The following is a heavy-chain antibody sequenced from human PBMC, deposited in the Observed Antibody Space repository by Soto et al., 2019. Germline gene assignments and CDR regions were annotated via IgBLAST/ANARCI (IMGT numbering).Heavy chain of an antibody. V-gene: IGHV1-69*01. CDR1: GGTFSSYA. Sequence: QVQLVQSGAEVQKPGSSVKVSCKASGGTFSSYAISWVRQAPGQGLEWMGGIIPISGTANYAQKFQGRVTIPADESTSTAYMELSSRRSEDTAVYYCARSQGSSTSLEIYYYYYYGMDVWGQGTTVTVSS. D-gene: IGHD2-2*01. J-gene: IGHJ6*02. CDR3: ARSQGSSTSLEIYYYYYYGMDV. CDR2: IIPISGTA.